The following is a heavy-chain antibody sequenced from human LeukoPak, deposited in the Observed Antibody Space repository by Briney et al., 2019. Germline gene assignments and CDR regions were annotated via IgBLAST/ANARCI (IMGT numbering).Heavy chain of an antibody. J-gene: IGHJ3*02. CDR1: GGSISSYY. Sequence: PSETLSLTCTVSGGSISSYYWSWIRQPPGKGLEWIGYIYYSGRTYYNPSLKNRVTISVDTSINQFSLKLSSVTAADTAVYYCARDPTVDLAFDIWGQGTVVTVSS. CDR2: IYYSGRT. D-gene: IGHD4-17*01. V-gene: IGHV4-30-4*01. CDR3: ARDPTVDLAFDI.